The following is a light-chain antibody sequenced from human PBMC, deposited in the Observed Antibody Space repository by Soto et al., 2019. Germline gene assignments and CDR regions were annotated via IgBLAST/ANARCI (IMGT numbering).Light chain of an antibody. CDR2: GAS. Sequence: EIVMTQSPATLSLSPGERATLSCRASQNIRDKLAWYQQKPGQSPWLLVYGASSRATGVPARFSGSGSGMDFPLTISSLQSEDFAVYYCQQDESWPLTFGGGTKVEIK. CDR1: QNIRDK. CDR3: QQDESWPLT. V-gene: IGKV3-15*01. J-gene: IGKJ4*01.